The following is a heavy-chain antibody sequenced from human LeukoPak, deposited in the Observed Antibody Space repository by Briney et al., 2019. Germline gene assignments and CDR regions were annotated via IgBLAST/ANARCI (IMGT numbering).Heavy chain of an antibody. J-gene: IGHJ5*02. CDR2: INPSGGST. Sequence: ASVKVSCKASGYTFTSYYMHWVRQAPGQGLEWMGIINPSGGSTSYAQKFQGRVTMTRDMSISTAYMELSRLRSDDTAVYYCARDWMSEVGATTILVRWFDPWGQGTLVTVSS. CDR1: GYTFTSYY. CDR3: ARDWMSEVGATTILVRWFDP. D-gene: IGHD1-26*01. V-gene: IGHV1-46*01.